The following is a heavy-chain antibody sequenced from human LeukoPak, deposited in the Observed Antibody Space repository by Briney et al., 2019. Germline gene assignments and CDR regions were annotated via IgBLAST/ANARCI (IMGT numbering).Heavy chain of an antibody. Sequence: GGSLRLSCAASGFTFSSQNMNWACQAPGKGLEWVAYISTSGDSTKYADSVEGRFTISRDNAENSLYLLMNSLRVEGTAVYYCVKNGWLDYWGQGILVTVSS. CDR1: GFTFSSQN. D-gene: IGHD6-19*01. CDR3: VKNGWLDY. CDR2: ISTSGDST. J-gene: IGHJ4*02. V-gene: IGHV3-21*06.